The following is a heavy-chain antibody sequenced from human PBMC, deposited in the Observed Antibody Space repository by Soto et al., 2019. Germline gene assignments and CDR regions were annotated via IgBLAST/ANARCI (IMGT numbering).Heavy chain of an antibody. CDR3: ARDGRSALQGDYYYYGMDV. CDR1: GGTFSSYA. CDR2: IIPIFGTA. J-gene: IGHJ6*02. V-gene: IGHV1-69*06. Sequence: VASVKVSCKASGGTFSSYAISWVRQAPGQGLEWMGGIIPIFGTANYAQKFQGRVMITADKSTSTAYMELSSLRSEDTAVYYCARDGRSALQGDYYYYGMDVWGQGTTVTVSS. D-gene: IGHD3-3*01.